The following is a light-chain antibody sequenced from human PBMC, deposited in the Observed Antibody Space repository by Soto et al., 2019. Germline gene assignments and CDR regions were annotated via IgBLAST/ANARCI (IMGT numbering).Light chain of an antibody. CDR2: DAS. J-gene: IGKJ2*01. CDR3: QQPSNWPYT. V-gene: IGKV3D-11*01. Sequence: EIVLTQSPATLSLSPGERATLSCRANQGISSYLAWYQQKPGQAPRRLIYDASNRATGITARFSGSGPGTDFTLTISNLEPEDFAVYYCQQPSNWPYTFGQGTKLEIK. CDR1: QGISSY.